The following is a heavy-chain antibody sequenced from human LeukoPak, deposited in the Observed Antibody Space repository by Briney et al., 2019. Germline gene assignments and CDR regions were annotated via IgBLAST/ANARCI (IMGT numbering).Heavy chain of an antibody. CDR3: ARLDCLVEGCYNH. J-gene: IGHJ4*02. CDR2: VSSDGTT. V-gene: IGHV4-59*08. D-gene: IGHD2-15*01. CDR1: GDSVTSSY. Sequence: SETLSLTCSVSGDSVTSSYRNWIRQTPGKGLEWIGYVSSDGTTNYTPSLRSRLNLSVDTAKNDISLILTSVTAADTAIYYCARLDCLVEGCYNHWGRGTLVTVSS.